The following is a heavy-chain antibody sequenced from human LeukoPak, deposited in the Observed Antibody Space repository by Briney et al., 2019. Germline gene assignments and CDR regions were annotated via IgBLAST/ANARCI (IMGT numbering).Heavy chain of an antibody. CDR1: GGSISSSSYY. V-gene: IGHV4-39*02. CDR3: ARRRYYDSTGFFV. Sequence: SETLSLTCTVSGGSISSSSYYWGWIRQPPGKGLEWIGDIYYSGRTYYNLSLRNRVSISLDTSKNRFSLTLTSVTAADTAVYYCARRRYYDSTGFFVWGRGSLVIVSS. D-gene: IGHD3-22*01. J-gene: IGHJ1*01. CDR2: IYYSGRT.